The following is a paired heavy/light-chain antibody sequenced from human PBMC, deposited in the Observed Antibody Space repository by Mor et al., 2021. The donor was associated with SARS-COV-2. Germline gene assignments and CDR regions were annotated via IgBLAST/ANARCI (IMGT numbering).Light chain of an antibody. V-gene: IGKV4-1*01. CDR1: QSVLYSSNNKNY. CDR2: WAS. CDR3: QQYYSTPLT. Sequence: DIVMTQSPDSLTVSLGERATINCKSSQSVLYSSNNKNYVAWYQQKPGQPPKLLIYWASTRESGVPDRFSGSGSGTDFTLTISSLQAEDVAVYYCQQYYSTPLTFGGGTKVEI. J-gene: IGKJ4*01.
Heavy chain of an antibody. CDR1: GYTFTSYG. J-gene: IGHJ4*02. CDR2: ISTYNGNT. Sequence: QVQLVQSGAEVKKPGASVKVSCETSGYTFTSYGISWVRQAPGQGPEWMGWISTYNGNTNYAQKFQGRVTMTTDTSVSAAYMALRSLRSDDTAIYYCARGGRLGELSSFDYWGQGTLLTVSS. V-gene: IGHV1-18*01. CDR3: ARGGRLGELSSFDY. D-gene: IGHD3-16*01.